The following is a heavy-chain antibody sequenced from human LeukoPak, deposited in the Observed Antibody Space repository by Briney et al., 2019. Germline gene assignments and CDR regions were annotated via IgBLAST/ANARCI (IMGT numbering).Heavy chain of an antibody. J-gene: IGHJ6*02. CDR3: ARGLADYFYNMDV. CDR1: GFTFSNYA. D-gene: IGHD3-16*01. V-gene: IGHV3-21*01. CDR2: ISSTTSYI. Sequence: PGGSLRLSCAASGFTFSNYAMNWVRQAPGKGLEWVSSISSTTSYIYYADSVKARFTISRDNAKNSLYLQMNSLRAEDTAVYYCARGLADYFYNMDVWGQGTTVTVSS.